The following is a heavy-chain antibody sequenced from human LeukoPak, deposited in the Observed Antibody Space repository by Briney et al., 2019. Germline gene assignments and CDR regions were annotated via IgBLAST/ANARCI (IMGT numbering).Heavy chain of an antibody. CDR3: AKYPASGGYFDY. D-gene: IGHD6-13*01. CDR2: ISGSGANT. Sequence: GGSLRLSCAASGFTFSTYFMSWVRLAPGKGLEWVSGISGSGANTYYADSVKGRFTISRDNSKNTLYLQMNSLRAEDTAVFYCAKYPASGGYFDYWGQGTLVTVSS. CDR1: GFTFSTYF. J-gene: IGHJ4*02. V-gene: IGHV3-23*01.